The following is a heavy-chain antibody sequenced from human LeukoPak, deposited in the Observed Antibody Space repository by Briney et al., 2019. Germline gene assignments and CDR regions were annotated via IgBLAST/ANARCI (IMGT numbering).Heavy chain of an antibody. D-gene: IGHD3-22*01. CDR3: ARDDRYYYDSSGYYFG. CDR2: IIPILGIA. CDR1: GGTFSSYT. J-gene: IGHJ4*02. Sequence: SVQVSCKASGGTFSSYTISWVRQAPGQGLEWMGRIIPILGIANYAQKFQGRVTITADKSTSTAYMELSSLRSEDTAVYYCARDDRYYYDSSGYYFGWGQGTLVTVSS. V-gene: IGHV1-69*04.